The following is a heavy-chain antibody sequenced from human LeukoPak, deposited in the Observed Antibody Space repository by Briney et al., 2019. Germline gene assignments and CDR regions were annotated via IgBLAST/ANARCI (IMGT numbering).Heavy chain of an antibody. CDR2: ISAYNGNT. CDR1: GYTFTSYG. J-gene: IGHJ3*02. D-gene: IGHD4-17*01. CDR3: ARILMTTVTPAGDI. V-gene: IGHV1-18*01. Sequence: ASVKVSCKASGYTFTSYGISWVRQAPGQVLAWMGWISAYNGNTNYAQKLQGRVTMTTDTSTSTAYMELRSLRSDDTAVYYCARILMTTVTPAGDIWGQGTMVTVSS.